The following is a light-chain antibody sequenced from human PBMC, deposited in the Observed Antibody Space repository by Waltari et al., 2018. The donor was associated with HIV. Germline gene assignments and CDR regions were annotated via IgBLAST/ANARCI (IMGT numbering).Light chain of an antibody. CDR2: DTR. CDR3: LLSYSGARV. CDR1: TGAVTSGHY. Sequence: QAVVTQEPSLPVSPGGTVTLTCGSSTGAVTSGHYPYWFQQKPGQAPRTLIYDTRYKPPCTPARVSGSLLGGKAALTRSGAQPEDEAEYYCLLSYSGARVFGGGTKLTVL. J-gene: IGLJ3*02. V-gene: IGLV7-46*01.